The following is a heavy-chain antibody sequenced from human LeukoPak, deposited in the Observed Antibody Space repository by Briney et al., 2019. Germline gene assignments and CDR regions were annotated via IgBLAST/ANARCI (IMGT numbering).Heavy chain of an antibody. J-gene: IGHJ4*02. D-gene: IGHD4-23*01. CDR2: IYYSGST. CDR3: ARGGNWFDY. V-gene: IGHV4-59*01. Sequence: KPSETLSLTCSVSDGSISNYYWSWIRQPPGKGLKWIGYIYYSGSTNYNPSLKSRVTISVDTSKSQFSLKVSSVTAADTAVYYCARGGNWFDYWGQGTRVTVSS. CDR1: DGSISNYY.